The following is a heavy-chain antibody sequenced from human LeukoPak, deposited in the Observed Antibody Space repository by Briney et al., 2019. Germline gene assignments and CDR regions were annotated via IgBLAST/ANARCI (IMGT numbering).Heavy chain of an antibody. Sequence: GGSLRLSCATSQFKFNNYGMTWVRQAPGKGLEWVSSITGSGSRAQYADSVQGRFTISRDNSKNTLYLQMNSLRAEDTAVYYCARDLNGDYIGTFDIWGQGTMVTVSS. J-gene: IGHJ3*02. V-gene: IGHV3-23*01. CDR2: ITGSGSRA. CDR1: QFKFNNYG. D-gene: IGHD4-17*01. CDR3: ARDLNGDYIGTFDI.